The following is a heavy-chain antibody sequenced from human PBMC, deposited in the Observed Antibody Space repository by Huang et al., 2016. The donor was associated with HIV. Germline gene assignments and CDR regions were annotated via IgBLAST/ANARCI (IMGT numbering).Heavy chain of an antibody. J-gene: IGHJ4*02. V-gene: IGHV4-39*02. D-gene: IGHD3-10*01. CDR2: IYYSGST. CDR3: ARLPGSITMIRGVITDPY. CDR1: GGSIRSDNYY. Sequence: QLQLQESGPGLVKPSETLSLTCTVSGGSIRSDNYYWGWIRQPPGKGLEWSGSIYYSGSTYYNPSRKRRVTITGDTSKNHFSLRMRSVTAADTAVYYCARLPGSITMIRGVITDPYWGQGTLVTVSS.